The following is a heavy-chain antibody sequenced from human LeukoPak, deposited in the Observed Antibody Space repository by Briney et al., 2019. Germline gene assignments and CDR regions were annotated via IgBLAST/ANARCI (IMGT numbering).Heavy chain of an antibody. CDR3: AREGGDPRWLDP. D-gene: IGHD6-25*01. CDR2: IYTSGST. Sequence: SETLSLTCTVSGGSIDIYYWSWIRQSAGKGLEWIGRIYTSGSTNYNPSLRSRVTMSVNTSKNQFSLNLTSVTAADTAVYSCAREGGDPRWLDPWGQGTLVTVSS. V-gene: IGHV4-4*07. J-gene: IGHJ5*02. CDR1: GGSIDIYY.